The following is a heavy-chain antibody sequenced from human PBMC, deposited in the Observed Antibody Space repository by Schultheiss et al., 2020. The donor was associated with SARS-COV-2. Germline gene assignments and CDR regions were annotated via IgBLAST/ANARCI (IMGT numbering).Heavy chain of an antibody. D-gene: IGHD2-2*01. J-gene: IGHJ5*02. CDR2: IYYSGST. CDR1: GGSISSGGYY. Sequence: SETLSLTCTVSGGSISSGGYYWSWIRQHPGKGLEWIGYIYYSGSTNYNPSLKSRVTISVDTSKNQFSLKLSSVTAADTAVYYCARDSGWDCSSTSCSGFDPWGQGTLVTVSS. CDR3: ARDSGWDCSSTSCSGFDP. V-gene: IGHV4-31*03.